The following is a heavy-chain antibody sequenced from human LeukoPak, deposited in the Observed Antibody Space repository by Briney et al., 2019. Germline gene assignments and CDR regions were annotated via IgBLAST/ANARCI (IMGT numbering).Heavy chain of an antibody. Sequence: VASVKVSCKASGYTFTGYYMHWVRQAPGQGLEWMGWINPNSGGTNYAQKFQGRVTMTRDMSISTAYMELSRLRSDDTAVYYCARDGYSSGWSEGLCYDSSGYHYWGQGTLVTVSS. V-gene: IGHV1-2*02. CDR1: GYTFTGYY. CDR2: INPNSGGT. J-gene: IGHJ4*02. CDR3: ARDGYSSGWSEGLCYDSSGYHY. D-gene: IGHD3-22*01.